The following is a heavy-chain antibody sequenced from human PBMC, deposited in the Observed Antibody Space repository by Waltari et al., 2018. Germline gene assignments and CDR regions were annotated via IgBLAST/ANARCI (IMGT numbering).Heavy chain of an antibody. CDR3: ARAVDGCSGGSCYSVYGY. CDR1: GYTFTSYD. V-gene: IGHV1-8*03. Sequence: QVQLVQSGAEVKKPGASVKVSCKASGYTFTSYDLNWVRQATGQGLEWMGWMNPNSGNTGYAQKFQGRVTITRNTSISTAYMELSSLRSEDTAVYYCARAVDGCSGGSCYSVYGYWGQGTLVTVSS. CDR2: MNPNSGNT. J-gene: IGHJ4*02. D-gene: IGHD2-15*01.